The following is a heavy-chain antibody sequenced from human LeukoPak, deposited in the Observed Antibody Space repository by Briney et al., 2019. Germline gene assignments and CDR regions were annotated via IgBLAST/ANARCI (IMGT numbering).Heavy chain of an antibody. D-gene: IGHD3-3*01. CDR3: AKMEGQRLYDYCMDV. CDR2: MSGSGYYT. J-gene: IGHJ6*03. V-gene: IGHV3-23*01. CDR1: GFPFSNFA. Sequence: GGSLRLSCAAPGFPFSNFAMTWVRQAPGKKLEWVSAMSGSGYYTYYVESVKGRFTISRDNSKNTLYLHMNSLRADDTAVYYCAKMEGQRLYDYCMDVWGRGTTVTVYS.